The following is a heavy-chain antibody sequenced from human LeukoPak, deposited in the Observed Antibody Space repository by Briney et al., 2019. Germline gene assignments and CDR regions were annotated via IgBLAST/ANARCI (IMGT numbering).Heavy chain of an antibody. CDR1: GFTFSGSA. V-gene: IGHV3-73*01. CDR2: IRSKANSYAT. Sequence: HPGGSLKLSCAASGFTFSGSAMHWVRQASGKGLEWVGRIRSKANSYATAYAASVKGRFTISRDDSKNTAYLQMNSLKTEDTAVYCCTRGHDFWSGYPDYYYYYMDVWGKGTTVTVSS. J-gene: IGHJ6*03. D-gene: IGHD3-3*01. CDR3: TRGHDFWSGYPDYYYYYMDV.